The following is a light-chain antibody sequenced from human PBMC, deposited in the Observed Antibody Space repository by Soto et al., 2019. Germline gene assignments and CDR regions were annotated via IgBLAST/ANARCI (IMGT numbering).Light chain of an antibody. CDR1: SSDIGSYNL. V-gene: IGLV2-23*03. J-gene: IGLJ3*02. CDR3: CSYAGSSAFWV. Sequence: QSALTQPASVSGSPGQSITISCTGTSSDIGSYNLVSWYQQHPGKAPKVMIYEGSKRPSGISNRFSGSKSGNTASLTISGLQVEDEADYYCCSYAGSSAFWVFGGGTKLTVL. CDR2: EGS.